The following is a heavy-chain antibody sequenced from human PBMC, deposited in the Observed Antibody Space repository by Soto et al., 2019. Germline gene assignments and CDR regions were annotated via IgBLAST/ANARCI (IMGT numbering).Heavy chain of an antibody. CDR2: LNHNGDS. CDR1: GGSFGTSY. J-gene: IGHJ3*02. CDR3: ARVTRFPDAFDI. Sequence: QVHLQQWGAGLLKPSETLSLTCGVYGGSFGTSYWAWIRQSPEKGLEWMGELNHNGDSNYNPSLKMRVTISLDMSENQFSLKLTPVAAADTAVYYCARVTRFPDAFDIWGQGTPVIVSS. V-gene: IGHV4-34*01.